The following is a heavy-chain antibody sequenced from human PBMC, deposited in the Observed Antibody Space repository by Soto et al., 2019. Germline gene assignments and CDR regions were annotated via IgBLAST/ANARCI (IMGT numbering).Heavy chain of an antibody. D-gene: IGHD2-15*01. J-gene: IGHJ5*02. CDR3: AREGGGGNENWFDP. CDR2: IYHSGST. Sequence: SETLSLTCAVSGGSISSSNWWSWVRQPPGKGLEWIGEIYHSGSTNYNPSLKSRVTISVDKSKNQFSLKLSSVTAADTAVYYCAREGGGGNENWFDPWGQGTLVTVSS. V-gene: IGHV4-4*02. CDR1: GGSISSSNW.